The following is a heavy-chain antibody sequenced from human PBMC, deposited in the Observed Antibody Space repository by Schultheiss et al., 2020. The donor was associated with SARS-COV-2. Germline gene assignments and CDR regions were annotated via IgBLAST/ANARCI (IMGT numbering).Heavy chain of an antibody. Sequence: SETLSLTCAVYGGSFSGYYWSWIRQPAGKGLEWIGRIYTSGSTNYNPSLKSRVTMSVDTSKNQFSLKLSSVTAADTAVYYCARNRGIIATTSYWFDPWGQGTLVTGSS. D-gene: IGHD1-7*01. CDR2: IYTSGST. CDR3: ARNRGIIATTSYWFDP. V-gene: IGHV4-59*10. CDR1: GGSFSGYY. J-gene: IGHJ5*02.